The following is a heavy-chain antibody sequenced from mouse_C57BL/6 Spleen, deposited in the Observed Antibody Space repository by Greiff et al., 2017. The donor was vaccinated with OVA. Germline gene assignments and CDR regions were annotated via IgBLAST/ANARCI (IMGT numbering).Heavy chain of an antibody. CDR3: TSSDYGLYYFDY. D-gene: IGHD2-13*01. CDR1: GFTFTDYY. Sequence: VQLQQSGAELVRPGASVKLSCTASGFTFTDYYMHWVKQTPEQGLEWIGRIDPEDGDTDYAPKFQGKATMTADTSSNTAYLQLSSLTSEDTAVYYCTSSDYGLYYFDYWGKGTTLTVSS. CDR2: IDPEDGDT. V-gene: IGHV14-1*01. J-gene: IGHJ2*01.